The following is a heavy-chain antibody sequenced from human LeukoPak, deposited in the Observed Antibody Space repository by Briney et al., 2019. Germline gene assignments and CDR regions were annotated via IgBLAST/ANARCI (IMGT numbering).Heavy chain of an antibody. Sequence: ASVKVSCKASGYTFTGYYMHWVRQAPGQGLEWMGWINPNSGGTNYAQKFQGRVTMTRDTSISTAYMELSRLRSDDTAVYYCARSPLSDDAFDIWGQGTMVTVSS. CDR1: GYTFTGYY. V-gene: IGHV1-2*02. D-gene: IGHD2/OR15-2a*01. J-gene: IGHJ3*02. CDR2: INPNSGGT. CDR3: ARSPLSDDAFDI.